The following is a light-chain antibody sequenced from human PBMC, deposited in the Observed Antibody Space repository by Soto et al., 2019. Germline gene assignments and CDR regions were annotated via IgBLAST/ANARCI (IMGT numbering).Light chain of an antibody. V-gene: IGLV1-36*01. Sequence: QSVLTQPPSVSAAPRQRVAISCSGSRSNIGDNAVNWYQHLPGQAPKLLIYYDDLLPSGVSDRFSGSKSGTSASLAISELRSADEADYFCAAWDDSLNGFVFGTGTKLTVL. J-gene: IGLJ1*01. CDR1: RSNIGDNA. CDR2: YDD. CDR3: AAWDDSLNGFV.